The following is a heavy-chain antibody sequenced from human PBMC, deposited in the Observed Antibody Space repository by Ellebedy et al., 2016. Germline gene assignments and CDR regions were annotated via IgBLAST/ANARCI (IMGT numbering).Heavy chain of an antibody. V-gene: IGHV3-33*01. CDR3: VRDAEASYVPTQIYEF. J-gene: IGHJ4*02. D-gene: IGHD1-26*01. CDR1: GFTFTNYG. Sequence: GESLKISXAASGFTFTNYGMHWVRQAPGKGLEWVAVVWPNESDKFYADSVNGRFTVSRDNSKNTLYLQMNSLRAEDTAVYYCVRDAEASYVPTQIYEFWGQGTLVTVSS. CDR2: VWPNESDK.